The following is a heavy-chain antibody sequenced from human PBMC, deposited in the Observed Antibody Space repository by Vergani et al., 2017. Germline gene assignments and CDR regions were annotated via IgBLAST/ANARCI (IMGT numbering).Heavy chain of an antibody. J-gene: IGHJ4*02. Sequence: QVQLQESGPGLVKPPGTLSLTCSVSFDSIRNLYCNWIRQPPGKGLEWMGYVSFRGDTLYDPSVKGRMTISLNTSSNQFSLYLTSVTAADTAVYYCARSRIYYGAGSPDYWGQGTLVTVSS. V-gene: IGHV4-59*11. CDR2: VSFRGDT. D-gene: IGHD3-10*01. CDR1: FDSIRNLY. CDR3: ARSRIYYGAGSPDY.